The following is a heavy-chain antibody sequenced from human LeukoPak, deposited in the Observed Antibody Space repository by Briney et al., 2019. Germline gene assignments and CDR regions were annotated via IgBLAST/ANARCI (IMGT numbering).Heavy chain of an antibody. Sequence: SETLSLTCTVSGGTISSYYWSWIRQPAGKGLEWIGRIYTSGSTNYNPSLKSRVTMSVDTSKNQFSLKLSSVTASDTAVYYCARLWSYYYYYMDVWGKGTTVTVSS. J-gene: IGHJ6*03. CDR3: ARLWSYYYYYMDV. CDR1: GGTISSYY. V-gene: IGHV4-4*07. D-gene: IGHD3-10*01. CDR2: IYTSGST.